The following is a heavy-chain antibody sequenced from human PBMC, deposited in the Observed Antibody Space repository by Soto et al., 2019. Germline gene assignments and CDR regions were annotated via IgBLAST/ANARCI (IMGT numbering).Heavy chain of an antibody. CDR3: VHHGGVPYYHDF. D-gene: IGHD2-8*01. V-gene: IGHV4-4*02. CDR2: IFYSGST. CDR1: GGSLSSSSW. Sequence: LSLTCAVSGGSLSSSSWWSWARQPPGKTLEWLGEIFYSGSTKYNPSLNSRVTISADQSKNDFSLRLSSVTAADTAVYYCVHHGGVPYYHDFWGQGMLVTVSS. J-gene: IGHJ4*02.